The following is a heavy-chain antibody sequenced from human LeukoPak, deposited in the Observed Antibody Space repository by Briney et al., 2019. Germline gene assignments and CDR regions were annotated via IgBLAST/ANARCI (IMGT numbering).Heavy chain of an antibody. CDR1: GFAFSSYG. Sequence: GGSLRLSCAASGFAFSSYGMHWVRQAPGKGLEWVAYIHYDSTTEDYADSVKGRFTIYRDNSKNTLYLQMNSLRAEDTAVYYCAKSTPLAGGDSASTSRFALYNWFDPWGQGTLVTVSS. J-gene: IGHJ5*02. D-gene: IGHD5/OR15-5a*01. CDR3: AKSTPLAGGDSASTSRFALYNWFDP. V-gene: IGHV3-30*02. CDR2: IHYDSTTE.